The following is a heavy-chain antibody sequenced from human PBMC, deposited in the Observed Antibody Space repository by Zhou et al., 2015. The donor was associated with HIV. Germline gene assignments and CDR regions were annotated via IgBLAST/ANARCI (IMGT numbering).Heavy chain of an antibody. CDR2: INPYSGGT. J-gene: IGHJ4*02. D-gene: IGHD5-18*01. V-gene: IGHV1-2*06. CDR3: ARENVGLQVWSHGPDY. CDR1: GYIFTDHF. Sequence: QVQLVQSGAEVKKPGASVKVSCKASGYIFTDHFLHWIRHAPGQGLEWMGRINPYSGGTNYPRKFQDRVTMTRDTSITTAYMELTRLTSDDTAVYYCARENVGLQVWSHGPDYWGQGTLVTVSS.